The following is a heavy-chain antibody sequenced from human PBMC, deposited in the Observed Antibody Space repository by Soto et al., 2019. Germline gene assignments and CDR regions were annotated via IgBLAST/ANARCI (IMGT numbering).Heavy chain of an antibody. CDR2: SIHSGTA. CDR3: ARVGPGATTVTTGAAFDV. CDR1: GGSIITSNW. V-gene: IGHV4-4*02. Sequence: HVQLQESGPGLVKPSGTLSLTCAVSGGSIITSNWWTWVRQPPGKGLEWIGESIHSGTANYNPSLKSRVSISVVHTKNTFSLNLSIVTAADRAIYYYARVGPGATTVTTGAAFDVWGQGTMVTVSS. D-gene: IGHD4-4*01. J-gene: IGHJ3*01.